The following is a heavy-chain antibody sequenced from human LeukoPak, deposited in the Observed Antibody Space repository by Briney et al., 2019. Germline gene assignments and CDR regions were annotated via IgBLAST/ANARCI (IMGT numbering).Heavy chain of an antibody. J-gene: IGHJ4*02. CDR2: ISSSSSTI. D-gene: IGHD6-19*01. Sequence: PGGSLRLSCAASGFTFSSYSMNWVRQAPGKGLEWVSYISSSSSTIYYADSVKGRFTISRDNSKNTLYLQMNSLRAEDTAVYYCTQIYGSGWYSNLDYWGQGTLVTVSS. CDR3: TQIYGSGWYSNLDY. V-gene: IGHV3-48*01. CDR1: GFTFSSYS.